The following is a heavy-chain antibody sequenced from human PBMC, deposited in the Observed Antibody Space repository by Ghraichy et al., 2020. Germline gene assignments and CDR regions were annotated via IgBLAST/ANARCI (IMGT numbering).Heavy chain of an antibody. CDR2: FYDTGST. CDR3: ARIRDYYDRDGYFLGSAFDI. V-gene: IGHV4-59*01. Sequence: SETLSLTCTVSSGSISIYYWSWIRQPPGKGLEWIGYFYDTGSTNSNPSLKSRVTMSLDTSKNQFSLKLNSVTAADTAVYYCARIRDYYDRDGYFLGSAFDIWGQGTMVTVSS. D-gene: IGHD3-22*01. CDR1: SGSISIYY. J-gene: IGHJ3*02.